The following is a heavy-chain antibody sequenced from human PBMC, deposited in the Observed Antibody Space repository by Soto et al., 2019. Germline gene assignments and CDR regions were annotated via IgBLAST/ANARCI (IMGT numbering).Heavy chain of an antibody. CDR2: INSDGSIT. Sequence: EVQLVESGGGLVQPGGSLRLSCAASGFTFSSYWMHWVRQATGQGLVWVSRINSDGSITSYADSVKGRFTISRDNAKNTRYLHMNSLRAEDTAVYYCARQEGAAFYYDGIDVWGQGTTVTVSS. V-gene: IGHV3-74*01. CDR3: ARQEGAAFYYDGIDV. J-gene: IGHJ6*02. CDR1: GFTFSSYW.